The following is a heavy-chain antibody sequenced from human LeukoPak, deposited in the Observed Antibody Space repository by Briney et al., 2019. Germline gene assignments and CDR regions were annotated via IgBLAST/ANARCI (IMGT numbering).Heavy chain of an antibody. V-gene: IGHV1-2*04. CDR2: INPNSGGT. CDR1: GYTFTGYY. Sequence: ASVKVSCMASGYTFTGYYMHWVRQAPGEGLEWMGWINPNSGGTNYAQKFQGWVTMTRDTSISTAYMELSRLRSDDTAVYYCARGYCSGGSCYGLTDWGQGTLVTVSS. CDR3: ARGYCSGGSCYGLTD. J-gene: IGHJ4*02. D-gene: IGHD2-15*01.